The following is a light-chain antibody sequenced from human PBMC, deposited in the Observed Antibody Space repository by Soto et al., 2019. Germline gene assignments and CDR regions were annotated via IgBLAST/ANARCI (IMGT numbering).Light chain of an antibody. CDR1: QTISSW. J-gene: IGKJ1*01. Sequence: DIQMTQSPSTLSGSVGDRVTITCRASQTISSWLAWYQKKPGKAPKLLIYKASTLKSGVPSRFSGSGSGTEFPLTISSLQPDDFATYYCQHYTSYSEAFGQGTKV. CDR2: KAS. CDR3: QHYTSYSEA. V-gene: IGKV1-5*03.